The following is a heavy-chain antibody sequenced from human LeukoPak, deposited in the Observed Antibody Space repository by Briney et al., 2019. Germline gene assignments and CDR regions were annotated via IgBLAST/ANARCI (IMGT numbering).Heavy chain of an antibody. Sequence: AGGSLRLSCAASGFSFSDYYMSWIRQAPGKGLEWISHISSSATIIYDADSVKGRFTISRDNAKNSLYLQMNSLRAEDTAVYYCARDLRGGYSYGFDAFDIWGQGTMVTVSS. CDR2: ISSSATII. CDR1: GFSFSDYY. J-gene: IGHJ3*02. D-gene: IGHD5-18*01. CDR3: ARDLRGGYSYGFDAFDI. V-gene: IGHV3-11*01.